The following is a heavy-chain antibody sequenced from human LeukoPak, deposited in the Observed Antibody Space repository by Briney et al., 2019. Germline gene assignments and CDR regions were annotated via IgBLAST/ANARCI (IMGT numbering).Heavy chain of an antibody. Sequence: GGSLRLSCEASGFIFNHYALHWVRQAPNKGLEWVAVIWSDGTNRYYADSVKGRFSIFRDDSQKRVFLQMNSLRAEDTAVYYCVRDAQRGFDYSNSLQYWGQGALVTVSS. J-gene: IGHJ4*02. V-gene: IGHV3-33*01. CDR2: IWSDGTNR. CDR3: VRDAQRGFDYSNSLQY. D-gene: IGHD4-11*01. CDR1: GFIFNHYA.